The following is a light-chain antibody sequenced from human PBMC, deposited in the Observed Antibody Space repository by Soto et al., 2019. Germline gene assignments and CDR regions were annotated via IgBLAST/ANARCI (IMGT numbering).Light chain of an antibody. CDR2: EVT. CDR3: MSYTSETTWV. Sequence: QSALTQPASVSGSPGQSITVSCTGTSGDVGRYNYVSWYQQHPGKAPKLMIYEVTNRPSEVSNRFSGSKSGNTASLTISGLQPEDEADYYCMSYTSETTWVFGGGTKLTVL. CDR1: SGDVGRYNY. J-gene: IGLJ3*02. V-gene: IGLV2-14*01.